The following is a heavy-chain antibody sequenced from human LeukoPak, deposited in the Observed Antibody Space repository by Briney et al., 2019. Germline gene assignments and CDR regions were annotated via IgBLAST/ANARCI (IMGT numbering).Heavy chain of an antibody. CDR2: ISASGGST. Sequence: PGGSLRHSCAASGFILSSYAMSWVRQAPGKGLEWVSSISASGGSTNYADSVKGRFTISRDNSKNTVYLQMNSLRAEDTAVYYCAKVMKGSERLTMVRGVIIKTAGLYYMDVWGKGPTVTVSS. J-gene: IGHJ6*03. V-gene: IGHV3-23*01. CDR3: AKVMKGSERLTMVRGVIIKTAGLYYMDV. CDR1: GFILSSYA. D-gene: IGHD3-10*01.